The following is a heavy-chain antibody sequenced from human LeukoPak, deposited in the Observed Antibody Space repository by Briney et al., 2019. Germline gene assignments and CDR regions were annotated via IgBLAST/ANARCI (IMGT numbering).Heavy chain of an antibody. V-gene: IGHV3-48*04. CDR3: ARSPYMDV. CDR2: ISSSSSTT. Sequence: GGSLRLSCAASGFTFSSYTINWVRQAPGKGLEWVSYISSSSSTTYYADSVKGRFTISRDNAKNSLYLQMNRLRAEDTAVYYCARSPYMDVWGKGTTVTVSS. CDR1: GFTFSSYT. J-gene: IGHJ6*03.